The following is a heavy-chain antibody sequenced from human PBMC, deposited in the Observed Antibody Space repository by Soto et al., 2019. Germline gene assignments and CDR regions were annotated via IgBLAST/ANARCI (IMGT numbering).Heavy chain of an antibody. Sequence: AGGTLRLSCAASGFTFTRYIMNWVRQAPGKGLEWVSSISSTTNYVYYGDSMKGRFTISRDNAKNSLYLEMNSLRAEDTAVYYCARESGDLTSIFDCWGQGTMISVSS. CDR3: ARESGDLTSIFDC. V-gene: IGHV3-21*06. CDR2: ISSTTNYV. D-gene: IGHD3-10*01. CDR1: GFTFTRYI. J-gene: IGHJ4*02.